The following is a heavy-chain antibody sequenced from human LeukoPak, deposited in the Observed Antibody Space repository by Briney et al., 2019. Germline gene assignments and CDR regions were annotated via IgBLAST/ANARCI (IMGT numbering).Heavy chain of an antibody. V-gene: IGHV3-21*04. CDR1: GFTFSSYS. Sequence: GGSLRLSCAASGFTFSSYSVNWVRQAPGKGLEWVSSISSSSSYIYYADSVKGRFTISRDNAKNSLYLQMNSLRAEDTAVYYCAKDRSVVAAVYYYYGMDVWGQGTTVTVSS. CDR2: ISSSSSYI. D-gene: IGHD2-15*01. J-gene: IGHJ6*02. CDR3: AKDRSVVAAVYYYYGMDV.